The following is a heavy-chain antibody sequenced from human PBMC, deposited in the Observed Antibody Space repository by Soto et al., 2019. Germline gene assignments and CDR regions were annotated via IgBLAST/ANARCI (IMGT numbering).Heavy chain of an antibody. D-gene: IGHD3-3*01. Sequence: QVQLQESGPGLVKPSGTLSLTCDVSGGSISSGSWWSRVRQPPGKGLGWIGEIYHSGSTNYNPSLKGPGTSAVEKSKDPFSLKLISGTAAETAVYFCWRISWSYYYGMDVWGQGITVTVSS. CDR3: WRISWSYYYGMDV. J-gene: IGHJ6*02. CDR1: GGSISSGSW. CDR2: IYHSGST. V-gene: IGHV4-4*02.